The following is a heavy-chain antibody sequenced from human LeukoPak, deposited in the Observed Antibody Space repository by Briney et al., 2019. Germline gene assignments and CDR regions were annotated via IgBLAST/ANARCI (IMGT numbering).Heavy chain of an antibody. CDR2: MNPNSGNT. CDR1: GYTFTGYD. J-gene: IGHJ6*03. V-gene: IGHV1-8*03. CDR3: ARALGSSGWYNYYYYMDV. D-gene: IGHD6-19*01. Sequence: GASVKVSCKASGYTFTGYDINWVRQATGQGLEWMGWMNPNSGNTGYAQKFQGRVTITRNTSISTAYMELSSLRSEDTAVYYCARALGSSGWYNYYYYMDVWGKGTTVTVSS.